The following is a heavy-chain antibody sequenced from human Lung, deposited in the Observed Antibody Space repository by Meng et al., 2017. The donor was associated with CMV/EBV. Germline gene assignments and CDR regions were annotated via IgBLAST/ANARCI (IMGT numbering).Heavy chain of an antibody. J-gene: IGHJ1*01. CDR3: LRRSGGSV. Sequence: QGHLRESGPALVKPSETLSLTCAVSGASITNHNWWAWVRQPPGKGLEWIGEIPHRGSSAYNPSLKSRVSMSIDKSKNQFSLKLTSVTAADTAVYHCLRRSGGSVWGQGTLVTVSS. CDR2: IPHRGSS. CDR1: GASITNHNW. D-gene: IGHD3-10*01. V-gene: IGHV4-4*02.